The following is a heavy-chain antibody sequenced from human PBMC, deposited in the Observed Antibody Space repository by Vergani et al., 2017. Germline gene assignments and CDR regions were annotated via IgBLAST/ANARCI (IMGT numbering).Heavy chain of an antibody. CDR1: GFTFSSYS. V-gene: IGHV3-21*01. CDR3: AVNAYYYGSWSYSSFFLGAHDQENGMDV. D-gene: IGHD3-10*01. CDR2: ISSSSSYL. Sequence: EVQLVESGGGLVKPGGSLRLSCAASGFTFSSYSMNWVRQAPGKGLEWVSSISSSSSYLYYADSVKGRFTISRDNAKNSLYLQMNSLKAEDTAVYYCAVNAYYYGSWSYSSFFLGAHDQENGMDVWGQGTTVTVSS. J-gene: IGHJ6*02.